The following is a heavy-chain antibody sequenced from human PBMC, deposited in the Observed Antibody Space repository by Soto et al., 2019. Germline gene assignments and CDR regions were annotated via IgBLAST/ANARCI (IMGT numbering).Heavy chain of an antibody. J-gene: IGHJ6*02. D-gene: IGHD7-27*01. CDR1: GFTFSSYG. V-gene: IGHV3-30*18. CDR3: AKARPDVSWGSYHYYGMDV. Sequence: QVQLVESGGGVVQPGRSLRLSCAASGFTFSSYGMHWVRQAPGKGLEWVAVISYEGRDKYYAESVKGRFTISRDNSKNTLYLQMISLRAEDTAVYYCAKARPDVSWGSYHYYGMDVWGQGTTVTVSS. CDR2: ISYEGRDK.